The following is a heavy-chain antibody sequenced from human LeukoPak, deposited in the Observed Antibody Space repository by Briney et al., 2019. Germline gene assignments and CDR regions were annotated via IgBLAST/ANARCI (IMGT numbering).Heavy chain of an antibody. CDR3: AKENSGSYPSYWDS. CDR2: LSGGGVNT. D-gene: IGHD3-10*01. CDR1: GFSFSTYA. J-gene: IGHJ4*02. Sequence: GSLRLSCAASGFSFSTYAMTWVRQAPGKGLEWVSALSGGGVNTYYAESVQGRFTISRDNSNNTLFLVMNSLRVDDSAVYYCAKENSGSYPSYWDSWGQGTLVTVSS. V-gene: IGHV3-23*01.